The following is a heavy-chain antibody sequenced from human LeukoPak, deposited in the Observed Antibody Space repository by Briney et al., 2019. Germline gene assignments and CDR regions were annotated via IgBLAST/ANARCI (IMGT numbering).Heavy chain of an antibody. D-gene: IGHD3-22*01. CDR3: ARDDFYDSSGYYSPSPWFDP. CDR1: GGTFSSYA. Sequence: SVKVSCKASGGTFSSYAISWVRQAPGQGLEWMGGIIPIFGTANYAQKLQGRVTITTDESTSTAYMELSSLRSEDTAVYYCARDDFYDSSGYYSPSPWFDPWGQGTLVTVSS. V-gene: IGHV1-69*05. J-gene: IGHJ5*02. CDR2: IIPIFGTA.